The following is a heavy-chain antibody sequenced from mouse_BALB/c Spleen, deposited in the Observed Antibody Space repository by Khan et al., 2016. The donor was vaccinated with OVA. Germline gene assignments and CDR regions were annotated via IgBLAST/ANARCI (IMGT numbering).Heavy chain of an antibody. CDR2: ISSGGSYT. V-gene: IGHV5-6*01. D-gene: IGHD1-1*02. CDR3: TRLAYYYNSEGFAY. Sequence: EVQVVESGGDLVKPGGSLKLSCAASGFTFSTYGMSWVRQNPDKRLEWVATISSGGSYTYYVDSVKGRFTISRDNAKNTLELQMSILKSEDTAMYYCTRLAYYYNSEGFAYWGQGTLVTVSA. J-gene: IGHJ3*01. CDR1: GFTFSTYG.